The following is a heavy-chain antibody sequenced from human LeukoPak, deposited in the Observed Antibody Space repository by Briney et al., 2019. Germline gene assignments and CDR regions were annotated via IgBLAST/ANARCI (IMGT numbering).Heavy chain of an antibody. Sequence: GGSLRLSCAASGFTFSTYDIHWVRQAPGKVLEWVAVISSDGNNKYYADSVKGRFTIPRDNSKKTLYLHMNSLRAEDTSVYYCARGRTYSFDYWGQGTLVTVSS. J-gene: IGHJ4*02. CDR3: ARGRTYSFDY. V-gene: IGHV3-30*04. CDR2: ISSDGNNK. D-gene: IGHD2-15*01. CDR1: GFTFSTYD.